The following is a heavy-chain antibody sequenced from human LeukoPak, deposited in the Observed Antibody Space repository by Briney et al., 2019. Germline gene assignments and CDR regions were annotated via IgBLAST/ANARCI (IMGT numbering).Heavy chain of an antibody. CDR1: GFSLSTNGVA. J-gene: IGHJ4*02. D-gene: IGHD1-20*01. CDR3: ARVNWTSSRSYQSDY. CDR2: IYWDDDK. V-gene: IGHV2-5*02. Sequence: SGPTLVKPTQTLLLTCAFSGFSLSTNGVAVGWIRQPPGKALEWLALIYWDDDKRYSPSLKSRLTITKATSKNQVVLTMTIKSPVDAATYFCARVNWTSSRSYQSDYWGQGTLVTVSS.